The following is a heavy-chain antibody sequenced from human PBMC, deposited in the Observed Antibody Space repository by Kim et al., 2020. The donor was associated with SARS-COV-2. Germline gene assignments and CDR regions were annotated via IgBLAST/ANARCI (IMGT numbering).Heavy chain of an antibody. J-gene: IGHJ6*02. Sequence: GGSLRLSCAASGFTFSSYSMNWVRQAPGKGLEWVSYISSSSSTIYYADSVKGRFTISRDNAKNSLYLQMNSLRDEDTAVYYCARDYYYGSGSYGGVYYYYGMDVWGQGTTVTVSS. D-gene: IGHD3-10*01. CDR1: GFTFSSYS. CDR2: ISSSSSTI. CDR3: ARDYYYGSGSYGGVYYYYGMDV. V-gene: IGHV3-48*02.